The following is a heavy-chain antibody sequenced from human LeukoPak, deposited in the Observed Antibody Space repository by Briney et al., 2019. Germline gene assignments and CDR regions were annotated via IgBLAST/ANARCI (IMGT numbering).Heavy chain of an antibody. Sequence: PSETLSLTCTVSGGSISSSSYYWGWIRQPPGKGLEWIGSIYYSGSTYYNPSLKSRVTISVDTSKNQFSLKLSSVTAADTAVYYCARDLSAQGGYYAFDIWGQGTMVTVSS. CDR3: ARDLSAQGGYYAFDI. D-gene: IGHD3-22*01. J-gene: IGHJ3*02. V-gene: IGHV4-39*07. CDR2: IYYSGST. CDR1: GGSISSSSYY.